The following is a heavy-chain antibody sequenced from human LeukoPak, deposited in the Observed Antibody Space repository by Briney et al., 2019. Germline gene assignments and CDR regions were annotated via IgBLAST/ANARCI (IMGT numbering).Heavy chain of an antibody. CDR1: GFTFSSYA. J-gene: IGHJ4*02. D-gene: IGHD3-10*01. V-gene: IGHV3-53*01. CDR3: ARAGLLWFGEIY. CDR2: LYTVGNT. Sequence: PGRSLRLSCAASGFTFSSYAVSGVREAPGKGLEGVSVLYTVGNTYYADSVKGRFIISRDDSKNTLYLQMNSLRAADTAVYYCARAGLLWFGEIYWGQGTLVTVSS.